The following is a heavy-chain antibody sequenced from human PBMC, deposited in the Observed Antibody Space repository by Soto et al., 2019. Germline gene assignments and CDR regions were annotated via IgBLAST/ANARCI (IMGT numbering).Heavy chain of an antibody. CDR2: TYYRSKWYK. CDR1: GDSVSSNSAA. D-gene: IGHD2-15*01. Sequence: PSQTLSLTCAISGDSVSSNSAAWNWIRQSPSRGLEWLGRTYYRSKWYKEYAASVRSRIAINPDTSKNQFSLQLNSVSPEDTAVYYCARTVGWLDPWGQGTLVTVSS. J-gene: IGHJ5*02. V-gene: IGHV6-1*01. CDR3: ARTVGWLDP.